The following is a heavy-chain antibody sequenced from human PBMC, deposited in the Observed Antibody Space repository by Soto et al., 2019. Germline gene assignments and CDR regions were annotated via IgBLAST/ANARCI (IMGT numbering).Heavy chain of an antibody. V-gene: IGHV4-31*03. CDR2: IYYSGST. J-gene: IGHJ2*01. CDR1: GGSISSGGYY. Sequence: QVQLQESGPGLVKPSQTLSLTCTVSGGSISSGGYYWSWIRQHPGKGLEWIGYIYYSGSTYYNPSLKSRVTISVDTSKNQFSLKLSSVTAADTAVYYCARGEADYGDYQNLYWYFDLWGRGTLVTVSS. CDR3: ARGEADYGDYQNLYWYFDL. D-gene: IGHD4-17*01.